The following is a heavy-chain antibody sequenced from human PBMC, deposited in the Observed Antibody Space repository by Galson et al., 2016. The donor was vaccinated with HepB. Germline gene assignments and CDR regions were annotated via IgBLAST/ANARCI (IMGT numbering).Heavy chain of an antibody. Sequence: SVKVSCKAPGGTFANYAISWVRQAPGQGLEWMGGIIPVFGTANYAQKFQGRVTITADESTSTAYMELSSLRSEDAAVYYCASPYFYDTSGYRPAGDAFGIWGQGTMVTVSS. J-gene: IGHJ3*02. CDR2: IIPVFGTA. CDR1: GGTFANYA. V-gene: IGHV1-69*13. D-gene: IGHD3-22*01. CDR3: ASPYFYDTSGYRPAGDAFGI.